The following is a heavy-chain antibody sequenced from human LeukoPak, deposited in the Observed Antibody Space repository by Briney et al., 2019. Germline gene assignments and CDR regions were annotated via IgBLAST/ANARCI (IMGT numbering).Heavy chain of an antibody. CDR3: ASIRLFDFWSGYYRGGDY. CDR2: IYYSGST. CDR1: GGSISSYY. D-gene: IGHD3-3*01. V-gene: IGHV4-59*01. J-gene: IGHJ4*02. Sequence: SETLSLTCTVSGGSISSYYWSWIRQPPGKGLEWIGYIYYSGSTNYNPSLKSRVTISVDTSKNQFSLKLSSVTAADTAVYYCASIRLFDFWSGYYRGGDYWGQGTLVTVSS.